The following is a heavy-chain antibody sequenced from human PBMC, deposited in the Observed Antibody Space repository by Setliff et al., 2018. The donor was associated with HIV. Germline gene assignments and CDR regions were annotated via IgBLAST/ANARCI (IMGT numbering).Heavy chain of an antibody. CDR1: GFTFSSYG. Sequence: GGSLRLSCAASGFTFSSYGMHWVRQAPGKGLEWVALIWHDGSNKYYGDSVKGRFTISRDNSKNTLYLQMNSLRAEDTAVYYCARELSATSHYYYYMDVWGKGTTVTVSS. CDR3: ARELSATSHYYYYMDV. J-gene: IGHJ6*03. D-gene: IGHD1-1*01. CDR2: IWHDGSNK. V-gene: IGHV3-33*01.